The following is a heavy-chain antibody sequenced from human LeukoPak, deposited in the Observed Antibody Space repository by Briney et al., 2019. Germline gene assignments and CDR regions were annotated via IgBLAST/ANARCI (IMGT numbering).Heavy chain of an antibody. D-gene: IGHD1-14*01. V-gene: IGHV3-21*01. J-gene: IGHJ3*02. CDR3: ARAKSDRTLFDACDI. CDR2: ISSSSIYI. CDR1: GFTFSSYS. Sequence: GGSLRLSCAASGFTFSSYSMNWVRQAPGKGLEWVSSISSSSIYIYDADSVKGRFTISRDNAKNSLYLQMNSLKAEDTAVYYGARAKSDRTLFDACDIWGQGTMVTVSS.